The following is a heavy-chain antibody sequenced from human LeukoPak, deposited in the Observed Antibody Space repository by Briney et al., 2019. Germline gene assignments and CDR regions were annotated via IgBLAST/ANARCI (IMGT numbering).Heavy chain of an antibody. CDR1: GFTVSTIY. CDR3: ARDQGFDY. V-gene: IGHV3-30*03. Sequence: PGGSLRLSCAASGFTVSTIYMSWVRQAPGKGLEWVAVISYDGSNKYYADSVKGRFTISRDNSKNTLYLQMNSLRAEDTAVYYCARDQGFDYWGQGTLVTVSS. J-gene: IGHJ4*02. CDR2: ISYDGSNK.